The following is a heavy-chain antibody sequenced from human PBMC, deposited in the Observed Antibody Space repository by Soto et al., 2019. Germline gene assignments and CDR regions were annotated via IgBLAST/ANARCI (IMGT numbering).Heavy chain of an antibody. Sequence: PGASLRLSCAASGFPFLDYYMTWIRQAPGKGLEWVSYISSGGSPANDADSVKGRFTISRDNAKNSLYLQMDSLRAEDTAVYYCARVGTLSATAVWGQVTTANV. CDR3: ARVGTLSATAV. CDR2: ISSGGSPA. V-gene: IGHV3-11*06. CDR1: GFPFLDYY. D-gene: IGHD4-17*01. J-gene: IGHJ6*02.